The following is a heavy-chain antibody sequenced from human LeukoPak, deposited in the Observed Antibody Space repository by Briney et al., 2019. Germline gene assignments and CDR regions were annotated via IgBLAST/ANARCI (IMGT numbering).Heavy chain of an antibody. CDR1: GFTFSSYS. CDR2: ISSLSGTI. V-gene: IGHV3-48*01. Sequence: GGSLRLSCAASGFTFSSYSMNWVRQAPGEGLEWVSYISSLSGTIYYADSVKGRFTISRDNAKNSLYLQMDSLRAEDTAVYYCAREAVDTAMADWGQGTLVTVSS. J-gene: IGHJ4*02. D-gene: IGHD5-18*01. CDR3: AREAVDTAMAD.